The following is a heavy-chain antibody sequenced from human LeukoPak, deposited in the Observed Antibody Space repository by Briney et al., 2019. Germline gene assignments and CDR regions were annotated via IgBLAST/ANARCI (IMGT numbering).Heavy chain of an antibody. D-gene: IGHD2-8*01. CDR3: ARLSGPESVLLTVRPAMFRPFDI. V-gene: IGHV4-59*01. CDR2: IYYSGST. J-gene: IGHJ3*02. CDR1: GASISSYY. Sequence: SETLSLTCTVSGASISSYYWSRIRQPPGKGLEWIGYIYYSGSTNYNPSLKSRVTFSVDTSKNQFSLKPISVTAADTAMYYCARLSGPESVLLTVRPAMFRPFDIWGQGTMVTVSS.